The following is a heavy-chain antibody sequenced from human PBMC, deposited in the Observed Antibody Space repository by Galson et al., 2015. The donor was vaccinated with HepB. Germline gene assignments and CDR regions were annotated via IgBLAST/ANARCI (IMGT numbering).Heavy chain of an antibody. J-gene: IGHJ4*02. CDR2: ISAYNGNT. CDR3: ASQNHPGVTAIPFDY. V-gene: IGHV1-18*04. CDR1: GYTFTSYG. D-gene: IGHD2-21*02. Sequence: SVKVSCKASGYTFTSYGISWVRQAPGQGLEWMGWISAYNGNTNYAQKLQGRVTMTTDTSTSTAYMELRSLRSDDTAVYYCASQNHPGVTAIPFDYWGQGTLVTVSS.